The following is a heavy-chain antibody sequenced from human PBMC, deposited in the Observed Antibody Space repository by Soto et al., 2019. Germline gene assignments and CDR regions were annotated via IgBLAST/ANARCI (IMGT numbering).Heavy chain of an antibody. Sequence: AAVKVSCKASGYMFTGYYIHWVRQAPGQGLECMGWINPKSGGTKYAEKFQGRVSMTGDTSITTAYLELSSLTSDDTAVYYCATDRVAFDMWGQGTKVTVSS. J-gene: IGHJ3*02. CDR1: GYMFTGYY. D-gene: IGHD3-22*01. CDR3: ATDRVAFDM. V-gene: IGHV1-2*02. CDR2: INPKSGGT.